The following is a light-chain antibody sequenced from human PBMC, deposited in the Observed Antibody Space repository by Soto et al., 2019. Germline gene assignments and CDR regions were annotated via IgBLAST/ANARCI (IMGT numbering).Light chain of an antibody. J-gene: IGKJ5*01. CDR1: QSVKNSY. CDR3: QQHNQWPIT. CDR2: AAS. V-gene: IGKV3D-20*02. Sequence: EIVLTQSPGTLSLSPGERATLSCRASQSVKNSYLAWYQQKPGQVPRLLIYAASTRATGIPDRFSGSGSGTEFTLTINSLQSEDSAVYYCQQHNQWPITFGQGTRLEIK.